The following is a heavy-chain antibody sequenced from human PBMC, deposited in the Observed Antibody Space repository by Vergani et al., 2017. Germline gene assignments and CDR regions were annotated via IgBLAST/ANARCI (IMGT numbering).Heavy chain of an antibody. CDR2: ISSSSSYI. D-gene: IGHD3-3*01. V-gene: IGHV3-21*01. Sequence: EVQLVESGGGLVQPGGSLRLSCAASGFTVSSYSMNWVRQAPGKGLEWVSSISSSSSYIYYADSVKGRFTIARDNAKNSLYLQMNSLRAEDTAVYYCASWYYDFWSGDLKGLFDYWGQGTLVTVSS. CDR1: GFTVSSYS. J-gene: IGHJ4*02. CDR3: ASWYYDFWSGDLKGLFDY.